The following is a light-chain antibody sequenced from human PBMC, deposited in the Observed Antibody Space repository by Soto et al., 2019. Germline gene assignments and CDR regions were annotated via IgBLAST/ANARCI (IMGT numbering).Light chain of an antibody. CDR2: DVS. CDR1: SSDVGGYNY. CDR3: SSYRSSSTPSV. V-gene: IGLV2-14*01. J-gene: IGLJ1*01. Sequence: SVLTQPASVSGSPGQSIPISCTGTSSDVGGYNYVSWYQQHPGKAPNLMIYDVSNRPSGVSNRFSGSKSGNTASLTISGLQAEDEADYYCSSYRSSSTPSVFGTGTKVTVL.